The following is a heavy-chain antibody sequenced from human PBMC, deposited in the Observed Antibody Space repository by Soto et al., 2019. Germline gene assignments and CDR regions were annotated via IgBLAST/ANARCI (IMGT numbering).Heavy chain of an antibody. CDR1: GFTFRDCA. J-gene: IGHJ4*02. D-gene: IGHD3-22*01. V-gene: IGHV3-23*01. CDR2: TSRSGGST. CDR3: ATPSSGYSSFAY. Sequence: EVQLLESGGGFVQPGGSLRLSCVASGFTFRDCAMSWVHQAPGEGLEWVSATSRSGGSTYYADSVKGRFTISRDNSKNPLYLQRNSLRAEDTAVYYCATPSSGYSSFAYGGQGTLVTVSS.